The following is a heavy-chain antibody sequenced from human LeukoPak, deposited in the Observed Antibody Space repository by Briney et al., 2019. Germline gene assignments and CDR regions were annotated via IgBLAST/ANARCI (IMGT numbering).Heavy chain of an antibody. Sequence: KPGGSLRLSCAASGFTFSSYSMNWVRQAPGKGLEWVSSIGSSSSYTYYADSVKGRFTISRDNAKNSLYLQMNSLRAEDTAVYYCAREGYGDYDRSYWGEGTLVTVSS. CDR3: AREGYGDYDRSY. D-gene: IGHD4-17*01. CDR1: GFTFSSYS. J-gene: IGHJ4*02. CDR2: IGSSSSYT. V-gene: IGHV3-21*01.